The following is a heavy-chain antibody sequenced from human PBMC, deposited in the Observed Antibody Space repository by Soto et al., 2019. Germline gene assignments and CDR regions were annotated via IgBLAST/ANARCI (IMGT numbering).Heavy chain of an antibody. V-gene: IGHV4-30-4*01. CDR3: AREVRTNWFDL. CDR1: GGSISSGDYY. CDR2: IYYSGST. Sequence: SETLSLTCTVSGGSISSGDYYWSWIRQPPGKGLEWIGYIYYSGSTYYNPSLKSRVTISVDTSKNQFSLKLSSVTAADTAVYYCAREVRTNWFDLWGQGTLVTVSS. J-gene: IGHJ5*02.